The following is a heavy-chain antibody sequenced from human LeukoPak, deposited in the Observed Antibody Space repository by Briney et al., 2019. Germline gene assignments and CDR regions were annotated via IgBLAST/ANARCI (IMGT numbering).Heavy chain of an antibody. CDR3: ARMGGVIAAGYGMDV. V-gene: IGHV3-48*01. D-gene: IGHD6-13*01. CDR1: GFTFSSYS. Sequence: GGSLRLSCAASGFTFSSYSMNWVRQAPGKGLEWVSYISSSSSTIYYADSVKDRFTISRDNAKNSLYLQMNSLRAEDTAVYYCARMGGVIAAGYGMDVWGQGTTVTVSS. CDR2: ISSSSSTI. J-gene: IGHJ6*02.